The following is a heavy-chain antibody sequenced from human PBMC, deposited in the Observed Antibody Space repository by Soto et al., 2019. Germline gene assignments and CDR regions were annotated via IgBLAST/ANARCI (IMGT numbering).Heavy chain of an antibody. J-gene: IGHJ4*02. CDR1: GVSITSNY. CDR3: ARVRGFSSSSYLYFDY. Sequence: SETLSLTCTVSGVSITSNYWSWIRQPPGKGLEWIGYIYYSENTDYNASLKGRVAISVDTTHNQFSLKMNSVTAADTAVYYCARVRGFSSSSYLYFDYWGQGALVTVS. V-gene: IGHV4-59*12. D-gene: IGHD3-22*01. CDR2: IYYSENT.